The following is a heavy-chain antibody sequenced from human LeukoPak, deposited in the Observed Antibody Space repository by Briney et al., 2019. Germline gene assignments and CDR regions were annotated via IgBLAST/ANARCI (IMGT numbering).Heavy chain of an antibody. D-gene: IGHD5-12*01. V-gene: IGHV3-33*01. J-gene: IGHJ4*02. CDR2: IWYDGSNE. CDR1: GFTFRSHG. Sequence: GRSLRLSCAASGFTFRSHGMHWVRQAPGKGLERVAGIWYDGSNEDYPGSVKGRFTISRENAKNSLYLQMNSLRAEDTAVYYCARVGGVRGPGYSGYEFDYWGQGTLVTVSS. CDR3: ARVGGVRGPGYSGYEFDY.